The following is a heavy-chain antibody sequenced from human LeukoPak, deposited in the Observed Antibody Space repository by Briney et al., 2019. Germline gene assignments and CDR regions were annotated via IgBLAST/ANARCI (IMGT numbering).Heavy chain of an antibody. CDR2: INVNSGAT. CDR3: AADNTGNPPYDP. D-gene: IGHD2-8*02. Sequence: ASVKASCKASGYTFTGYFMHWVRQAPGQGLEWMGWINVNSGATKYAQKFQGRVTMTRDTSVSTAYMDLSSLRSDDTAVYYCAADNTGNPPYDPWGQGILVTVSS. J-gene: IGHJ5*02. CDR1: GYTFTGYF. V-gene: IGHV1-2*02.